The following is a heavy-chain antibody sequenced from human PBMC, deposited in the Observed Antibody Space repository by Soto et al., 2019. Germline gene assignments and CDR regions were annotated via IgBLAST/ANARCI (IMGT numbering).Heavy chain of an antibody. J-gene: IGHJ4*02. V-gene: IGHV3-9*01. Sequence: HPGGSLRLSCAASGFTFDDYAMHWVRQAPGKGLEWVSGISWNSGSIGYADSVKGRFTISRDNAKNSLYLQMNSLRAEDTALYYCAKAGFCSGYSSLVDYLCQGTLLTI. CDR3: AKAGFCSGYSSLVDY. D-gene: IGHD3-3*01. CDR1: GFTFDDYA. CDR2: ISWNSGSI.